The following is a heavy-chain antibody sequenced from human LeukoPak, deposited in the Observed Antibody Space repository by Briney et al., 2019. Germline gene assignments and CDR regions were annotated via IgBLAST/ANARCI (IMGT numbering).Heavy chain of an antibody. CDR3: AKEAHYPHMGTYLVTIDS. J-gene: IGHJ4*02. D-gene: IGHD3-9*01. V-gene: IGHV3-23*01. Sequence: PGGSLRLSCAASGFIFSNYAMSWVRQAPGKGLQWVSAFSGSGGSTYYADSVKGRFTISRDNSRNTLYLQMNSLRAEDTAVYYCAKEAHYPHMGTYLVTIDSWGQGTLVTVSS. CDR2: FSGSGGST. CDR1: GFIFSNYA.